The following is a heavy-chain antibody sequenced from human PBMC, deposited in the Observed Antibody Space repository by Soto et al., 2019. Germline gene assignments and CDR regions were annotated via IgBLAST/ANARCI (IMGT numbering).Heavy chain of an antibody. V-gene: IGHV3-23*01. J-gene: IGHJ4*02. D-gene: IGHD6-19*01. CDR2: ISGSGGST. Sequence: GGSLRLSCAASGFTFSSYAMSWVRQAPGKGLEWVSAISGSGGSTYYADSVKCRFTISRDNSKNTLYLQMNSLRAEDTAVYYCAKDVVSQWLVPFDYWGQGTLVTVSS. CDR1: GFTFSSYA. CDR3: AKDVVSQWLVPFDY.